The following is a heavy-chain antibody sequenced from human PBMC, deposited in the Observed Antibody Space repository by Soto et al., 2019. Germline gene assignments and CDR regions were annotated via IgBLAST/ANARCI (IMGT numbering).Heavy chain of an antibody. V-gene: IGHV3-21*01. J-gene: IGHJ4*02. Sequence: PGGSLRLSCAASGFTFSSYSMNWVRQAPGKGLEWVSSISSSSSYIYYADSVKGRFTISRDNAKISLYLQMNSLRAEDTAVYYCARGTLTVTSTYYFDYWGQGTLVTVSS. D-gene: IGHD4-17*01. CDR2: ISSSSSYI. CDR1: GFTFSSYS. CDR3: ARGTLTVTSTYYFDY.